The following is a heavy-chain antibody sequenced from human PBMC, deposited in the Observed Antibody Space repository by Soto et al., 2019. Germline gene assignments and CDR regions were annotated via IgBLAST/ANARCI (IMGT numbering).Heavy chain of an antibody. CDR2: INPNSGGT. J-gene: IGHJ6*02. V-gene: IGHV1-2*04. CDR3: ARRGPYSSGWGSYYYYGMDV. D-gene: IGHD6-19*01. Sequence: QVQLVQSGAEVKKPGASVKVSCKASGYTFTGYYMHWVRQAPGQGLEWMGWINPNSGGTNYAQKFQGWVTMTRDTSISTAYMELSRLRSDDTAVYYCARRGPYSSGWGSYYYYGMDVWGQGTTVTVSS. CDR1: GYTFTGYY.